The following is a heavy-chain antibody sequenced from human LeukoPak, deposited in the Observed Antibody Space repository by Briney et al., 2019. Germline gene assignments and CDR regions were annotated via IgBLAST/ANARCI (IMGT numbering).Heavy chain of an antibody. Sequence: ASVKVSCKASGYTFTSYHMHWVRQAPGQGLEWMGIINPSGGSTSYAQKFQGRVTMTRDMSTSTVYMELSSLRSEDTAVYYCARFGDSYALYYYFDYWGQGTLVTVSS. J-gene: IGHJ4*02. CDR1: GYTFTSYH. CDR2: INPSGGST. CDR3: ARFGDSYALYYYFDY. D-gene: IGHD5-18*01. V-gene: IGHV1-46*01.